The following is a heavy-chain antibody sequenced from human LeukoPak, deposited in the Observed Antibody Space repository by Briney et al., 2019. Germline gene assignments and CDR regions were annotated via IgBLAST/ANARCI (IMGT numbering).Heavy chain of an antibody. V-gene: IGHV1-2*02. Sequence: ASVEVSCKASGYTFTDYFIQWVRQAPGQGLEWMGWIYIISGGANYAQRFQGRVTMTRDTSISTAYMELSRLRSDDTAVYYCARDGKHRGQYDYWGQGTLVTVSS. CDR2: IYIISGGA. CDR1: GYTFTDYF. CDR3: ARDGKHRGQYDY. D-gene: IGHD1-26*01. J-gene: IGHJ4*02.